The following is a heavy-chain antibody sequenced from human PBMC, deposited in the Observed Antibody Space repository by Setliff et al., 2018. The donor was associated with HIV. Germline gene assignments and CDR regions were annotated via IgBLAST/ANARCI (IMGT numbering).Heavy chain of an antibody. J-gene: IGHJ4*02. V-gene: IGHV3-7*03. CDR1: GFRFSSYW. Sequence: GGSLRLSCVASGFRFSSYWMSWVRQAPGKGLEWVANIKPDGSEESYVDSVKGRFTISRDNAKNSLHLQMSSLRAEDSALYYCAKDGWNWRFDYWGQGTLVTVSS. CDR3: AKDGWNWRFDY. CDR2: IKPDGSEE. D-gene: IGHD1-1*01.